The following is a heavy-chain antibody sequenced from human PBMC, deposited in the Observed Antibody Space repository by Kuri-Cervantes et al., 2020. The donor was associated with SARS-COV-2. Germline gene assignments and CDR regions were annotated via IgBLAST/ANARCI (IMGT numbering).Heavy chain of an antibody. CDR3: AKERDSLRTSGIAAAGTGFDY. V-gene: IGHV3-48*01. D-gene: IGHD6-13*01. J-gene: IGHJ4*02. CDR1: GFIFSGYS. CDR2: ISKNSDTI. Sequence: GESLKISCAASGFIFSGYSMNWVRQAPGKGLEWLSYISKNSDTISYADSVKGRFTISRGNAEDSLYLQMNSLRAEDTAVYYCAKERDSLRTSGIAAAGTGFDYWGQGTLVTVSS.